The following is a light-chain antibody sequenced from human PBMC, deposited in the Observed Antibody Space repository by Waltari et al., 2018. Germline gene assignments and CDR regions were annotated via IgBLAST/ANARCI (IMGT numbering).Light chain of an antibody. CDR3: QNYDKVPWT. Sequence: DSQMTQSPSSLSASVGARLTITCRASRDISNSLAWYQQVAGKVPKLLISASSTLQSGVPSRFSGSGSGSDFTLTINNLQPEDFATYYCQNYDKVPWTFGPGTRVDVK. V-gene: IGKV1-27*01. J-gene: IGKJ1*01. CDR2: ASS. CDR1: RDISNS.